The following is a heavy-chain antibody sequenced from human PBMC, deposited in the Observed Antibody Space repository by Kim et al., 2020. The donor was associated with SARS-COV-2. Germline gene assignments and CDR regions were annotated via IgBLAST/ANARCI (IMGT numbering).Heavy chain of an antibody. D-gene: IGHD3-16*01. V-gene: IGHV4-39*01. CDR3: ARQRAGGSWFDP. Sequence: SETLSLTCTVSGGSISSSSYYWGWIRQPPGKGLEWIGSIYYSGSTYYNPSLKSRVTISVDTSKNQFSLKLSSVTAADTAVYYCARQRAGGSWFDPWGQGT. J-gene: IGHJ5*02. CDR1: GGSISSSSYY. CDR2: IYYSGST.